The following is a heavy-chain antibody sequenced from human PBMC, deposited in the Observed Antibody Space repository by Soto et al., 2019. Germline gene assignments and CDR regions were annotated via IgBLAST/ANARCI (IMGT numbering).Heavy chain of an antibody. V-gene: IGHV4-30-4*01. CDR1: GGSISSGDYY. J-gene: IGHJ4*02. CDR3: ARSHITIFGVVIIPRYFDY. D-gene: IGHD3-3*01. CDR2: IYYSGST. Sequence: SSETLSLTCTVSGGSISSGDYYWSWIRQPPGKGLEWIGYIYYSGSTYYNPSLKSRVTISVDTSKDQFSLKLSSVTAADTAVYYCARSHITIFGVVIIPRYFDYWGQGTLVTSPQ.